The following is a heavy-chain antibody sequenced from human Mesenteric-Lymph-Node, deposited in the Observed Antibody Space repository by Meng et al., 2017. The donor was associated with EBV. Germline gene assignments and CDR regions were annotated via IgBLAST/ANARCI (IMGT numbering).Heavy chain of an antibody. V-gene: IGHV4-34*01. D-gene: IGHD2-15*01. J-gene: IGHJ4*02. CDR2: INHSGST. CDR3: ARGPDEDSHDYCSGGSCYSFDY. Sequence: QVQLQESGPGLVKPSEXLSPTCTVYGGSFSGYYWSWIRQPPGKGLEWIGEINHSGSTNYNPSLKSRVTISVDTSKNQFSLKLSSVTAADTAVYYCARGPDEDSHDYCSGGSCYSFDYWGQGTLVTVSS. CDR1: GGSFSGYY.